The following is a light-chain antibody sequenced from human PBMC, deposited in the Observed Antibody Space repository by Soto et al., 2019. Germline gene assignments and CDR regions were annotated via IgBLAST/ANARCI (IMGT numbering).Light chain of an antibody. V-gene: IGKV1-39*01. CDR3: QQSYSTPHT. J-gene: IGKJ2*01. Sequence: DRQMTQSPSSLSASVGDRVTITCRASQSISNYLNWYQQKPGKAPKLLIYAASSLQSGLPSRFSGSRSGTDFTLTITSLQPEDFATYYCQQSYSTPHTYGQGTKLEIK. CDR1: QSISNY. CDR2: AAS.